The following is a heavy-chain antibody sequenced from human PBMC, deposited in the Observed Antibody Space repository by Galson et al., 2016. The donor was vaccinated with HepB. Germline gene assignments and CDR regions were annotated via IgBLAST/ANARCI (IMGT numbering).Heavy chain of an antibody. CDR1: GFTFSSYS. V-gene: IGHV3-48*04. CDR3: AKVAEQLGDGPGDY. Sequence: SLRLSCAASGFTFSSYSMNWVRQAPGKGLEWVSYISVYRTIYYADSVKGRFTTSRDNARNSLYLQMNTLRADDAAVYYCAKVAEQLGDGPGDYWGRGTLVAVSS. CDR2: ISVYRTI. J-gene: IGHJ4*02. D-gene: IGHD6-6*01.